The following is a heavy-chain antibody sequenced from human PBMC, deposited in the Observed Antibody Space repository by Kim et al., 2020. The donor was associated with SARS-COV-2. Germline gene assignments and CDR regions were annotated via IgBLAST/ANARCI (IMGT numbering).Heavy chain of an antibody. D-gene: IGHD2-8*01. CDR3: AKGRNTNGPFDY. V-gene: IGHV3-23*01. Sequence: YYADSVQGRFTISRDNSKNTLFLQMNSLRAEDTAVYYCAKGRNTNGPFDYWGQGTLVTVSS. J-gene: IGHJ4*02.